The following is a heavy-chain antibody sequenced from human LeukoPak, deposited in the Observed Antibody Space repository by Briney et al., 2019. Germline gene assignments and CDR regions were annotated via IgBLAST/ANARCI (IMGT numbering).Heavy chain of an antibody. Sequence: GGSLRLSCAVSGFTFSNYWMNWVRQAPGKGLEWVANINQDGSEKYYVDSVKGRFTISRDSAKTSLYLQMNSLRAEDTAVYYCARRGSAAGFDYWGQGTLVTVSS. CDR3: ARRGSAAGFDY. D-gene: IGHD6-13*01. CDR2: INQDGSEK. V-gene: IGHV3-7*01. J-gene: IGHJ4*02. CDR1: GFTFSNYW.